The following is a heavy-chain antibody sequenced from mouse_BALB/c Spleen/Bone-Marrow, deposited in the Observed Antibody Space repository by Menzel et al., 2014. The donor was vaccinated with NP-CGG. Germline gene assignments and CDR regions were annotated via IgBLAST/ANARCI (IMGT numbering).Heavy chain of an antibody. CDR1: GYTFTSYW. CDR3: ARSYYVSSPYAMDY. J-gene: IGHJ4*01. Sequence: DLVKSGVSVKLSCKASGYTFTSYWINWVKQRPGQGLEWIGRIAPGSGNIYYNEMFKVKATLTVDASSSTAYIQLSSLSSEDSAVYFCARSYYVSSPYAMDYWGRGTSVTVTS. V-gene: IGHV1S41*01. CDR2: IAPGSGNI. D-gene: IGHD1-1*01.